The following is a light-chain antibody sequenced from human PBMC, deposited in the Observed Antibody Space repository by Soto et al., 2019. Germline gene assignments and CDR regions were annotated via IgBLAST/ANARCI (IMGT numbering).Light chain of an antibody. CDR3: QQSYNTPRT. Sequence: DIQMTQSPSSLSASVGDRDTITCRASQSISNYLNWYQQKPGKAPKLLIYAASSFHSGVPSKFSGSGSETDFNLTISSLQPEDFATYYCQQSYNTPRTFGQGTNLEIK. CDR1: QSISNY. CDR2: AAS. V-gene: IGKV1-39*01. J-gene: IGKJ2*01.